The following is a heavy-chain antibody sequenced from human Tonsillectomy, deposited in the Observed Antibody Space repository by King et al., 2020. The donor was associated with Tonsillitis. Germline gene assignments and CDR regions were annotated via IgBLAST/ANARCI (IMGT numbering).Heavy chain of an antibody. Sequence: QLQESGPGLVKPSETLSLTCTVSGGSVSSGNYYWRWIRQPPGKGLEWIGYIYNTGSANYNPSLKSRVTISVDTSKKQFSLRVSTVTAADTAVYYCARDRQPAARLDYYYGMHVWGQGTTVTVSS. CDR2: IYNTGSA. D-gene: IGHD2-2*01. J-gene: IGHJ6*02. CDR1: GGSVSSGNYY. V-gene: IGHV4-61*01. CDR3: ARDRQPAARLDYYYGMHV.